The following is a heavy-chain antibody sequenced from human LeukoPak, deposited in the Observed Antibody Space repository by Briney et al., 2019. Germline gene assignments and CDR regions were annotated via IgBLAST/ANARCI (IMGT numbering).Heavy chain of an antibody. V-gene: IGHV4-38-2*02. CDR2: VYHGGSS. J-gene: IGHJ4*02. Sequence: PSETLSLTCTVSGYSISSGFYWGWIRQPPGKGLEWIGNVYHGGSSYYNPSLKSRVTISVDTSKNQFSLNLYSVTAADTAVYYCARRVGSSDCFDYWGQGTLVTVSS. CDR1: GYSISSGFY. D-gene: IGHD6-6*01. CDR3: ARRVGSSDCFDY.